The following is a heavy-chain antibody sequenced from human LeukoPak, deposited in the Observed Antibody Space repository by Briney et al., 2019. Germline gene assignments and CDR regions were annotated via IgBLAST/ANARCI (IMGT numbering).Heavy chain of an antibody. CDR3: AKGHYYGSGSLDY. Sequence: GGSLRLSCAASGFTFSSYGMSWVRQAPGKGLEWVSVIGGRDGSTHYADSVKGRFTISRDNSKNTLYVQMNSLRAEDTAVYYCAKGHYYGSGSLDYWGQGTLVTVSS. D-gene: IGHD3-10*01. V-gene: IGHV3-23*01. J-gene: IGHJ4*02. CDR1: GFTFSSYG. CDR2: IGGRDGST.